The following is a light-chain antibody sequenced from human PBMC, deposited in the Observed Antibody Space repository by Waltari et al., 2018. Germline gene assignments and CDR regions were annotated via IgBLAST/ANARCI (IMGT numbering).Light chain of an antibody. V-gene: IGLV2-14*03. CDR2: DVS. Sequence: QSALTQPASVSGSPGQSITIPCTGTSRDVGGYNPASWHPRPPGRAPTVIISDVSDRPSGFSNRFSGSKSGNTASLTISGLQAEDEADYYCSSYTSSTTLVFGGGTKVTVL. CDR3: SSYTSSTTLV. CDR1: SRDVGGYNP. J-gene: IGLJ2*01.